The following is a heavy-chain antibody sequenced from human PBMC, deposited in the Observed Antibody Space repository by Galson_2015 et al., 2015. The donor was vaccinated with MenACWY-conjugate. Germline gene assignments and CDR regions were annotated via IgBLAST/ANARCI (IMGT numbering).Heavy chain of an antibody. D-gene: IGHD2-2*01. Sequence: SLRLSCAASGFIFNNYWMSWVRQVPGMGPEWVANIKQDGSEKYYVDSVRGRFTISRDNAKNSLYLQMNSLRAEDTAVYYCARDLGFYCSRNDCYSPYWGQGTLVTVSS. V-gene: IGHV3-7*03. CDR3: ARDLGFYCSRNDCYSPY. CDR2: IKQDGSEK. CDR1: GFIFNNYW. J-gene: IGHJ4*02.